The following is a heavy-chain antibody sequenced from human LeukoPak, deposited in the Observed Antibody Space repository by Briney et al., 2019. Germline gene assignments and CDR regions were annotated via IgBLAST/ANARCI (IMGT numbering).Heavy chain of an antibody. J-gene: IGHJ4*02. CDR1: GFTFSSYE. D-gene: IGHD1-14*01. Sequence: TGGSLRLSCAASGFTFSSYEMKWVRQAPGKGLEWVSYISSSGSAIYYADSVKGRFTISRDNAKNSLYLQMNSLRAEDTAVYYCARLLTGVPDYWGQGTLVTVSS. CDR2: ISSSGSAI. CDR3: ARLLTGVPDY. V-gene: IGHV3-48*03.